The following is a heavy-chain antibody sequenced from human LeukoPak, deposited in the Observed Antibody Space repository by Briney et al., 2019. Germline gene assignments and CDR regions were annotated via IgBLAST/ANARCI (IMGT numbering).Heavy chain of an antibody. CDR2: INHSGST. J-gene: IGHJ3*02. CDR1: GGSFSGYY. Sequence: TPSETLSLTCAVYGGSFSGYYWSWVRQPPGKGLEWIGKINHSGSTNYNPSLKSRVTISVDTSKNQFSLKLSSVTAADTAVYYCARGGARTRIAAAGFYAFDIWGQGTMVTVSS. V-gene: IGHV4-34*01. D-gene: IGHD6-13*01. CDR3: ARGGARTRIAAAGFYAFDI.